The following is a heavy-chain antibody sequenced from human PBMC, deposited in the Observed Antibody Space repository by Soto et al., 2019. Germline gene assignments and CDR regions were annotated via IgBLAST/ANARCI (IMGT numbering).Heavy chain of an antibody. CDR3: AGLRFLEWLFDY. CDR1: GGSFSGYY. D-gene: IGHD3-3*01. Sequence: PSETLSLTCAVYGGSFSGYYWSWIRQPPGKGLEWIGEINHSGSTNYNPSLKSRVTISVDTSKNQFSLKLSSVTAADTAVYYCAGLRFLEWLFDYWGQGTLVTVS. J-gene: IGHJ4*02. CDR2: INHSGST. V-gene: IGHV4-34*01.